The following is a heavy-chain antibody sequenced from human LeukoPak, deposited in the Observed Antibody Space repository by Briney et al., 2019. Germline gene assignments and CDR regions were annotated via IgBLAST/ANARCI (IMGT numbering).Heavy chain of an antibody. CDR2: ISGSGGST. J-gene: IGHJ5*02. Sequence: GGSLRLFCAASGFTFSSYAMSWVRQAPGKGLEWVSAISGSGGSTYYADSVKGRFTISRDNSKNTLYLQMNSLRAEDTAVYYCAKFNVDTAMVDWFDPWGQGTLVTVSS. D-gene: IGHD5-18*01. V-gene: IGHV3-23*01. CDR3: AKFNVDTAMVDWFDP. CDR1: GFTFSSYA.